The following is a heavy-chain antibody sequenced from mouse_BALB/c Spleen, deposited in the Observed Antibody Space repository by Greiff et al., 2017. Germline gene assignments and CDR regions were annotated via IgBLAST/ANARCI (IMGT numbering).Heavy chain of an antibody. D-gene: IGHD2-1*01. Sequence: EVNVVESGGGLVQPKGSLKLSCAASGFTFNTYAMNWVRQAPGKGLEWVARIRSKSNNYATYYADSVKDRFTISRDDSQSMLYLQMNNLKTEDTAMYYCVRYGNYPYAMDYWGQGTSVTVSS. CDR3: VRYGNYPYAMDY. CDR1: GFTFNTYA. J-gene: IGHJ4*01. V-gene: IGHV10-1*02. CDR2: IRSKSNNYAT.